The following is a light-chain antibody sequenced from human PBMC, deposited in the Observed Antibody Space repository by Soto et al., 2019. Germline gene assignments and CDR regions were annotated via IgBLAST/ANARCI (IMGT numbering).Light chain of an antibody. Sequence: DIQMTQSPSSLSASVGDRVTISCRASQNIDFYLNWYQQKPGRAPRLLIYDASSLESGVPSRFSGSGYGTEFTLTISSLQPDDFATYYCQQYNTYSSLTFGGGTKVDIK. CDR2: DAS. CDR3: QQYNTYSSLT. CDR1: QNIDFY. J-gene: IGKJ4*01. V-gene: IGKV1-5*01.